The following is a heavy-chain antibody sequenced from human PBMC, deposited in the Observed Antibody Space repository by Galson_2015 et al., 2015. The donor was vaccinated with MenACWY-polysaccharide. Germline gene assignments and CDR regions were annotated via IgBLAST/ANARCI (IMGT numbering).Heavy chain of an antibody. CDR3: ARGYSAYD. D-gene: IGHD5-12*01. Sequence: SLRLSCAASGFTFSTYWMHWVRQAPGKGLVWVSRIKSDGSSTNYADSVEGRFTISRDNAKNTLHLQMNSLRAEDTALYYCARGYSAYDWGQGTLVTVSA. CDR2: IKSDGSST. CDR1: GFTFSTYW. J-gene: IGHJ4*02. V-gene: IGHV3-74*01.